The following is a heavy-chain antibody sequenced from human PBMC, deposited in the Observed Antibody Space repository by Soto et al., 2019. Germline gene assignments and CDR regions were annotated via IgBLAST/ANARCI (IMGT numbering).Heavy chain of an antibody. J-gene: IGHJ4*02. D-gene: IGHD6-25*01. V-gene: IGHV3-30*18. CDR3: AKDLRLQQGSFDY. CDR2: ISYDGSNK. Sequence: IHWVRQAPGKGLEWVAVISYDGSNKYYADSVKGRFTISRDNSKNTLYLQMNSLRAEDTAVYYCAKDLRLQQGSFDYWGQGTLVTVSS.